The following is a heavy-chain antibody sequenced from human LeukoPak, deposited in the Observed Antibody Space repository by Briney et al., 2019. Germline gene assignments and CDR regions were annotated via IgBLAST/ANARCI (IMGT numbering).Heavy chain of an antibody. CDR3: ARALSSSWTRVDY. V-gene: IGHV4-59*01. CDR1: GGSISSYY. D-gene: IGHD6-13*01. CDR2: IYYSGST. J-gene: IGHJ4*02. Sequence: SETLSLTCTVSGGSISSYYWSWIRQSPGKGLEWIGYIYYSGSTNYNPSLKSRVTISVDTSKNQFSLKLSSVTAADTAVYYCARALSSSWTRVDYWGQGTLVTVSS.